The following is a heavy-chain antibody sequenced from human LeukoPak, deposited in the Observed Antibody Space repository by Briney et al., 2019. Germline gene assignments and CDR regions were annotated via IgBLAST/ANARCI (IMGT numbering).Heavy chain of an antibody. V-gene: IGHV3-66*01. J-gene: IGHJ4*02. D-gene: IGHD3-16*02. Sequence: GGSLRLSCAASGFTVSSNYMSWVRQAQGKGLEWVSVIYSGGSTYYADSVKGRFTISRDNSRNTLYLQMNSLRAEDTAVYYCVRGADFYDYVWGSYPTFDYWGQGTLVTVSS. CDR2: IYSGGST. CDR1: GFTVSSNY. CDR3: VRGADFYDYVWGSYPTFDY.